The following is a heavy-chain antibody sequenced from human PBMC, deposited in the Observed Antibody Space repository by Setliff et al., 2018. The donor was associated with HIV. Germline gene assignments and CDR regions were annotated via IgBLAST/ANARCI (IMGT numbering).Heavy chain of an antibody. Sequence: PGGSLRLSCAASGFTVSSNYMSWVRQAPGKGLEWVSVIYSGGSTYYADSVKGRFTISRDNSKDTVYLQMNSLRAEDTAVYYCAKKGTSGTYSYYFDYWGQGTLVTVSS. CDR3: AKKGTSGTYSYYFDY. D-gene: IGHD1-26*01. CDR2: IYSGGST. J-gene: IGHJ4*02. V-gene: IGHV3-53*01. CDR1: GFTVSSNY.